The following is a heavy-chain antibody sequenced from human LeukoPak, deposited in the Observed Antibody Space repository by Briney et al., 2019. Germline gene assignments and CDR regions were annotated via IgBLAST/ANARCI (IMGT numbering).Heavy chain of an antibody. CDR2: IYHSGST. CDR3: ARDGDSSYAFDI. V-gene: IGHV4-30-2*01. J-gene: IGHJ3*02. CDR1: GGSISSGGYY. D-gene: IGHD3-22*01. Sequence: SETLSLTCTVSGGSISSGGYYWSWIRQPPGKGLEWIGYIYHSGSTYYNPSLKSRVTISVDRSKNQFSLKLSSVTAADTAVYYCARDGDSSYAFDIWGQGTMVTVSS.